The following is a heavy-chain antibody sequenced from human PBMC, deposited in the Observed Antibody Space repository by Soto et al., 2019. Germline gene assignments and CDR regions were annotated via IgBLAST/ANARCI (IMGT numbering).Heavy chain of an antibody. V-gene: IGHV3-7*01. CDR3: ARHPGSSESYQDYY. J-gene: IGHJ4*02. CDR1: GLTFSRYW. D-gene: IGHD1-26*01. CDR2: IKEDGSET. Sequence: EVQLEESGGGLVQPGGCLRLSCVVSGLTFSRYWMSWVRQAPGKGLAWVANIKEDGSETYYVDSVKGRFTVSRDNAKNSLYLQMSSLRAEDTAVYYCARHPGSSESYQDYYWGQGTLVTVSS.